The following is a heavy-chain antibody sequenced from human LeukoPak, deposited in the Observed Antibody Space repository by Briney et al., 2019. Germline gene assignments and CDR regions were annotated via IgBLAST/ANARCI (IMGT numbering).Heavy chain of an antibody. CDR1: GYTFASYD. J-gene: IGHJ4*02. D-gene: IGHD6-6*01. Sequence: GASVKVSCKASGYTFASYDINWVRQATGQGLEWMGWMNPNSGNTGYAQKFQGRVTITRNTSISTAYMELSSLRSEDTAVYYCARENSSSYDFDYWGQGTLVTVSS. CDR2: MNPNSGNT. CDR3: ARENSSSYDFDY. V-gene: IGHV1-8*01.